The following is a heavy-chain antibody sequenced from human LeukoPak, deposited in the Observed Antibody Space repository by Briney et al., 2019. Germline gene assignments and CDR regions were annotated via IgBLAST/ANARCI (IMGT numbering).Heavy chain of an antibody. J-gene: IGHJ3*01. CDR1: GFAFSNCA. CDR3: ARDLDDSSGYYVDAFDL. CDR2: ITPVSSYT. V-gene: IGHV3-21*01. D-gene: IGHD3-22*01. Sequence: GGSLRLSCAASGFAFSNCAMNWVRQAPGKGLEWVSSITPVSSYTYYAESVKGRFTISRDNAKNSLYLQMNSLRAEDTAVYYCARDLDDSSGYYVDAFDLWGLGTLVTVSS.